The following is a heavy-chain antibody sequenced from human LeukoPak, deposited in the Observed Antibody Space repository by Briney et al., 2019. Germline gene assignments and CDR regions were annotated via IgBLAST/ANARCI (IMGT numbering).Heavy chain of an antibody. D-gene: IGHD6-13*01. CDR2: TYYRSKWYN. J-gene: IGHJ5*02. CDR1: GDSVSSNSAA. V-gene: IGHV6-1*01. CDR3: ARAAAAGTHRWFDP. Sequence: SQTLSLTCAISGDSVSSNSAAWNWIRQSPSRGLEWLGRTYYRSKWYNDYAVSVKSRITINPDTSKNRFSLQLNSVTPEDTAVYYCARAAAAGTHRWFDPWGQGTLVTVSS.